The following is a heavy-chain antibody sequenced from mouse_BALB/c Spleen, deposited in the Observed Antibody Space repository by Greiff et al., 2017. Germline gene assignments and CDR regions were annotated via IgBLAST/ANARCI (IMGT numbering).Heavy chain of an antibody. Sequence: DLVKPGASVKLSCKASGYTFTSYWINWIKQRPGQGLEWIGRIAPGSGSTYYNEMFKGKATLTVDTSSSTAYIQLSSLSSEDSAVYFCAREGAYYGYPFDYWGQGTTLTVSS. D-gene: IGHD2-9*01. CDR1: GYTFTSYW. CDR2: IAPGSGST. J-gene: IGHJ2*01. CDR3: AREGAYYGYPFDY. V-gene: IGHV1S41*01.